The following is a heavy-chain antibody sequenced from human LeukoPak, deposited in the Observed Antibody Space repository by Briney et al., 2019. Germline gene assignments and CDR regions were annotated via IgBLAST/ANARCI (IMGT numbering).Heavy chain of an antibody. CDR2: IYYSGST. Sequence: SSETLSLTCTVSSGSISSYYWSWIRQPPGKGLEWLGYIYYSGSTNYNPSLKSRVTISVDTSKNQFSLKLSSVTAADTAVYYCARAGITMVRGVMDVWGQGTTVTVSS. V-gene: IGHV4-59*01. D-gene: IGHD3-10*01. J-gene: IGHJ6*02. CDR1: SGSISSYY. CDR3: ARAGITMVRGVMDV.